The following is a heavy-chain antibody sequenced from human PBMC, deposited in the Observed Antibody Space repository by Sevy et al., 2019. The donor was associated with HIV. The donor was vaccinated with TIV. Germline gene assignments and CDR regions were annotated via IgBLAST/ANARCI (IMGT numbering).Heavy chain of an antibody. D-gene: IGHD3-22*01. Sequence: SETLSLTCAVSGYSISSGYYWGWIRQPPGKGLEWIGSIYHSGSTYYNSSLKSRVTISVDTSKNQFSLKLSSVTAADPAVYYCASLSDSSGYPPHYYYYYGMDVWGQGTTVTVSS. CDR2: IYHSGST. V-gene: IGHV4-38-2*01. J-gene: IGHJ6*02. CDR1: GYSISSGYY. CDR3: ASLSDSSGYPPHYYYYYGMDV.